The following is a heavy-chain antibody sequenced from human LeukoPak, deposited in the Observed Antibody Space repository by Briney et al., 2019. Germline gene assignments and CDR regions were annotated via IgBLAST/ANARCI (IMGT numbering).Heavy chain of an antibody. D-gene: IGHD2-15*01. CDR2: MWYDGSRE. CDR3: VRSNGWTPDY. CDR1: GFILSNYG. Sequence: GGALRLSCAASGFILSNYGMHWVRPGPGKGPEWVAGMWYDGSREDYADSVKGRFTISRDMSKNTLNLQMNSLRVEDTSVYYCVRSNGWTPDYWGQGTLVTVSS. J-gene: IGHJ4*02. V-gene: IGHV3-33*01.